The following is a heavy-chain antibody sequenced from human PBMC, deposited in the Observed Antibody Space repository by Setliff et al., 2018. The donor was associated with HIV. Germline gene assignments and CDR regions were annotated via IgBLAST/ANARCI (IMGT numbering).Heavy chain of an antibody. D-gene: IGHD2-15*01. Sequence: ASVKVSCKASGYTFTDYYMHWVRQAPGQGLEWMGWINPTSGGTNYAQKFQGRVTMTRDTSISTAYMELSRLRSDDTAVYYCARDAGHIVVVVAAYYYYMDVWGKGTTVTVS. J-gene: IGHJ6*03. CDR3: ARDAGHIVVVVAAYYYYMDV. V-gene: IGHV1-2*02. CDR2: INPTSGGT. CDR1: GYTFTDYY.